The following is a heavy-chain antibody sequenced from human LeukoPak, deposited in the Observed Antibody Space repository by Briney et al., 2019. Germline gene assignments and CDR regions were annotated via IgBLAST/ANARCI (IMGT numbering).Heavy chain of an antibody. J-gene: IGHJ3*02. V-gene: IGHV4-38-2*01. CDR2: IYHSGST. CDR3: ARSYYYYDSSGYSYAFDI. D-gene: IGHD3-22*01. CDR1: GYSISSGYY. Sequence: SETLSLTCAVSGYSISSGYYWGWIRQPPGKGLEWIGSIYHSGSTYYNPSLKSRVTISVETSKNQFSLKLSSVTAADTAVYYCARSYYYYDSSGYSYAFDIWGQGTMVTVSS.